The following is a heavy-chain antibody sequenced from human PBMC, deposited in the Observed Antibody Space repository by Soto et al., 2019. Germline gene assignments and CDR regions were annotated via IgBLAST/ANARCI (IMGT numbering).Heavy chain of an antibody. CDR2: IKQDGSEK. Sequence: PGGSLSLSCAASGFTFSSYWMSWVRQAPGKGLEWVANIKQDGSEKYYVDSVKGRFTISRDNAKNSLYLQMNSLRAEDTAVYYCARGRRRITIFGNYYYGMDVWGQGTTVTVSS. CDR1: GFTFSSYW. CDR3: ARGRRRITIFGNYYYGMDV. J-gene: IGHJ6*02. V-gene: IGHV3-7*04. D-gene: IGHD3-3*01.